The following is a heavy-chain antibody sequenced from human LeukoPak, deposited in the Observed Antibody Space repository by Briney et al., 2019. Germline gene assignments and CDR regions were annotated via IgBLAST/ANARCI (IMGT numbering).Heavy chain of an antibody. D-gene: IGHD3-22*01. Sequence: GGALRLSCAASGFTFSDYYMTWIRQAPGKGPEWVSYISSSGSTIYYADSVKGRFTISRDNAKNSLYLQMNSLGAEDTAVYYCARGYDSSGYNWFDPWGQGTLVTVSS. CDR2: ISSSGSTI. V-gene: IGHV3-11*01. CDR1: GFTFSDYY. J-gene: IGHJ5*02. CDR3: ARGYDSSGYNWFDP.